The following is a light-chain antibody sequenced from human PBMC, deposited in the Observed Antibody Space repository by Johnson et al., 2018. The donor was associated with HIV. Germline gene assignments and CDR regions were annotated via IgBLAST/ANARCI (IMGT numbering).Light chain of an antibody. Sequence: QSVLTQPPSVSAAPGQKVTISCSGSSSNIGNNYVSWYQQLPGTAPKLLIYDNNKRPSGIPDRFSGSKSGTSATLGITGIQTGDEADYYCGTWDSSLSAYVFGTGTNVTVL. CDR1: SSNIGNNY. CDR3: GTWDSSLSAYV. J-gene: IGLJ1*01. CDR2: DNN. V-gene: IGLV1-51*01.